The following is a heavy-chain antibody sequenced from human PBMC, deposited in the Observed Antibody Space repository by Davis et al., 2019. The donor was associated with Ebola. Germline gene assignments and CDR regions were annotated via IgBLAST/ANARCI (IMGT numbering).Heavy chain of an antibody. J-gene: IGHJ4*02. Sequence: MPSETLSLTCAVSGGSISSSNWWSWIRQPPGKGLEWIGYIYYSGSTYYNPSLKSGVTISVDTSKNQFSLKLSSVTAADTAVYYCARDPTYYDFWSGYLDYWGQGTLVTVSS. CDR2: IYYSGST. V-gene: IGHV4-4*02. D-gene: IGHD3-3*01. CDR1: GGSISSSNW. CDR3: ARDPTYYDFWSGYLDY.